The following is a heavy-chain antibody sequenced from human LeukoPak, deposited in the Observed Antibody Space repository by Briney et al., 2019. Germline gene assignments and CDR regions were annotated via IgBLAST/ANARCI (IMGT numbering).Heavy chain of an antibody. CDR2: INPNSGGT. CDR1: GYTFTGYY. V-gene: IGHV1-2*02. D-gene: IGHD3-9*01. CDR3: ARGSSRYFDWLLPGGFDAFDI. Sequence: ASVKVSCKTSGYTFTGYYMHWVRQAPGQGLEWMGWINPNSGGTNYAQKFQGRVTMTRNTSISTAYMELSSLRSEDTAVYYCARGSSRYFDWLLPGGFDAFDIWGQGTMVTVSS. J-gene: IGHJ3*02.